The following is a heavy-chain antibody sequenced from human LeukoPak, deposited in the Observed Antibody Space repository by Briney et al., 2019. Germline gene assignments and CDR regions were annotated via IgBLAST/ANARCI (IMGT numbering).Heavy chain of an antibody. J-gene: IGHJ3*01. V-gene: IGHV3-30-3*01. CDR2: ILAGGNSK. Sequence: GRSLRLSCAASGFTFSSYPMHWVREAPGKGLEWVAAILAGGNSKYYADSVRGRLTISRDNYKNSLYMQMDSLRDEDTAVYYCARETMERIFAFDVWGQGTMVAVSS. CDR3: ARETMERIFAFDV. CDR1: GFTFSSYP. D-gene: IGHD2/OR15-2a*01.